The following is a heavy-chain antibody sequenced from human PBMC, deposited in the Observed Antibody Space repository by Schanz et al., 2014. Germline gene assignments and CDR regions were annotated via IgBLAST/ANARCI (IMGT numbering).Heavy chain of an antibody. V-gene: IGHV3-23*01. D-gene: IGHD2-15*01. CDR3: AKGMGYCSGGTCYDYYYYGLDV. CDR1: GFTVSSNH. CDR2: ISHSGGSK. Sequence: EVQLLDSGGGLIQPGGSLRLSCAVSGFTVSSNHMSWVRQVPGKGLEWVSSISHSGGSKYYADSVKGRFTISRDNSENTLYLQMNSLSADDTAVFYCAKGMGYCSGGTCYDYYYYGLDVWGQGTTVTVSS. J-gene: IGHJ6*02.